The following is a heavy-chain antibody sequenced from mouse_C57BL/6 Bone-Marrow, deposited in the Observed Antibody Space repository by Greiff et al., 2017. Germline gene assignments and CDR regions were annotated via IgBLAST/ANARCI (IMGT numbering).Heavy chain of an antibody. CDR1: GFTFSSYA. V-gene: IGHV5-4*03. Sequence: EVMLVESGGGLVKPGGSLKLSCAASGFTFSSYAMSWVRQTPEKRLEWVATISDGGSYTYYPDNVKGRFTISRSNAKNNLYLQMSHLKSEDTAMYYCARADYYGSSYGYFDVWGTGTTVTVSS. CDR2: ISDGGSYT. CDR3: ARADYYGSSYGYFDV. J-gene: IGHJ1*03. D-gene: IGHD1-1*01.